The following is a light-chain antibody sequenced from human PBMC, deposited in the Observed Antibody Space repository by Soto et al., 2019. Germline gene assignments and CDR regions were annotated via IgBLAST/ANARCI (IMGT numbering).Light chain of an antibody. Sequence: EIVLTQSPATLSLSPGERATLSCRASQSVSSDLAWYQQKPGPAHRLLIYDASNRATGIPARFSGSGSGTDFALTISCLEPEDFAGSYCQQRRNWPITCGQGTRLEIK. CDR3: QQRRNWPIT. J-gene: IGKJ5*01. CDR1: QSVSSD. CDR2: DAS. V-gene: IGKV3-11*01.